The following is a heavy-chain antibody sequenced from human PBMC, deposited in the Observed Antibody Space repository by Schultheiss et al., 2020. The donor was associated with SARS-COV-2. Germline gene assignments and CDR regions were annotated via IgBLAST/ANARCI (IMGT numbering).Heavy chain of an antibody. CDR1: GGSISSYY. V-gene: IGHV4-59*12. J-gene: IGHJ6*03. Sequence: SETLSLTCTVSGGSISSYYWSWIRQPPGKGLEWIGYIYYSGSTNYNPSLKSRVTMSVDTSKNQFSLKLSSVTAADTAVYYCARLGYCSGGSCYSRYYYYYMDVWGKGTTVTVSS. CDR2: IYYSGST. D-gene: IGHD2-15*01. CDR3: ARLGYCSGGSCYSRYYYYYMDV.